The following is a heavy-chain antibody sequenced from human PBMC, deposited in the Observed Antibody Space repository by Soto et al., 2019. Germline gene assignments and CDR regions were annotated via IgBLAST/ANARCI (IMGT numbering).Heavy chain of an antibody. CDR1: GFTFSSYP. CDR3: AKFGGRCWNDRSSNWFDP. Sequence: EVQLLESGGQLVQPGGSLRLSCAASGFTFSSYPMSWVRQTPTKGLEWVSVISGGGYNTYYADSVEGRFTISRDNFENTLFLQMHSLRPEDTAVYYCAKFGGRCWNDRSSNWFDPWGQGTLVTVSS. D-gene: IGHD1-1*01. J-gene: IGHJ5*02. V-gene: IGHV3-23*01. CDR2: ISGGGYNT.